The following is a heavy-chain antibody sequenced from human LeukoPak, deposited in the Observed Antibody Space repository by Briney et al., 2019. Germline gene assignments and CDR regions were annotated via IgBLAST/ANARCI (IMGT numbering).Heavy chain of an antibody. Sequence: PSETLSFTCTVSGGSISSYYWSWLRQPPGKGLEWIGHIYYSGSTNYNPSLKSQVTISVDTSKNQFSLKLSSVTAADTAIYYCARSSSTSSYYYYGMDVWGQGTTVTVSS. CDR1: GGSISSYY. CDR3: ARSSSTSSYYYYGMDV. V-gene: IGHV4-59*01. J-gene: IGHJ6*02. CDR2: IYYSGST.